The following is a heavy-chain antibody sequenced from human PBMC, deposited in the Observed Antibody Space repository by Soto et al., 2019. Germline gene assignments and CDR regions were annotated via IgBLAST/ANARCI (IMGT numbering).Heavy chain of an antibody. D-gene: IGHD6-6*01. V-gene: IGHV3-73*01. Sequence: GSLRLSCAASGFTFGGSAMHLVSHSSGKGREWVGRIRSKANSYATAYAASVKGRFTISRDDSKNTAYLQMNSLKTEDTAVYYCTTHSSSLDYYYYGMDVLGQGTTVTVSS. J-gene: IGHJ6*02. CDR1: GFTFGGSA. CDR2: IRSKANSYAT. CDR3: TTHSSSLDYYYYGMDV.